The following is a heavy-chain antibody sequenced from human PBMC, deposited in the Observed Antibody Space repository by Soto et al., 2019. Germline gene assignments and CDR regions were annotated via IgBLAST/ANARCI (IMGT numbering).Heavy chain of an antibody. D-gene: IGHD3-22*01. CDR2: ISTSSRYI. CDR3: ARVSGGYSPFDY. Sequence: TGGSLRLSCAASGFTFSSYTMNWVRQAPGKGLEWVSSISTSSRYIYYADSVKGRFTISSDNAKNSLYLQMNSLRAEDTAVYYCARVSGGYSPFDYWGQGTLVTVSS. CDR1: GFTFSSYT. J-gene: IGHJ4*02. V-gene: IGHV3-21*01.